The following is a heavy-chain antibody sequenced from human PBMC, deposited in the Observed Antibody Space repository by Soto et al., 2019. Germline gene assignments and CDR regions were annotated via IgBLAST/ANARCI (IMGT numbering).Heavy chain of an antibody. Sequence: SETLSLTCTVSGGSISSGGYYWSWIRQHPGKGLEWIGYIYYSGSTYYNPSLKSRVTISVDTSKNQFSLKLSSVTAADTAVYYCARRITMVRGVIINYFDYWGQGTLVTSPQ. V-gene: IGHV4-31*03. CDR1: GGSISSGGYY. J-gene: IGHJ4*02. D-gene: IGHD3-10*01. CDR2: IYYSGST. CDR3: ARRITMVRGVIINYFDY.